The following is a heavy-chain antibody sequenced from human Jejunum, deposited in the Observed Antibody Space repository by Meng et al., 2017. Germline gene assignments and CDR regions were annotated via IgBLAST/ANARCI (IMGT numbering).Heavy chain of an antibody. Sequence: GESLKISCAASGFTFVNYAMSWVRQAPGKGLEWVSGCCYSGGCTYYADSVKGRFTISRDNSKNTLYLQMNSLRTEDTDVYYCVKGYGMDVWGQGTTVTVSS. CDR2: CCYSGGCT. J-gene: IGHJ6*02. CDR1: GFTFVNYA. V-gene: IGHV3-23*01. CDR3: VKGYGMDV.